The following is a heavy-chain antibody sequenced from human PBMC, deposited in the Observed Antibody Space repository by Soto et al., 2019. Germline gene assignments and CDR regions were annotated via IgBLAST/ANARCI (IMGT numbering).Heavy chain of an antibody. Sequence: VASVKVSCKASGYTFTAYPMHWVRQAPGQRLEWMGWINVANGDTGYSQKIQGRDTVTRDTSSSTVYMELSSLTSEDTAVFYCARKDYYGAGIYYFDHWGQGTLVTVSS. V-gene: IGHV1-3*01. CDR2: INVANGDT. CDR1: GYTFTAYP. D-gene: IGHD3-10*01. J-gene: IGHJ4*02. CDR3: ARKDYYGAGIYYFDH.